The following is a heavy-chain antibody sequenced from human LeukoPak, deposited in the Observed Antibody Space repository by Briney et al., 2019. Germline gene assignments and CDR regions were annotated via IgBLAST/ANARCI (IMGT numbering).Heavy chain of an antibody. CDR3: AKGRRYYYYGMDV. D-gene: IGHD6-25*01. Sequence: PGGSLRLSCAASGFTFISYAMSWVRRALGEGLEWVSAICGSGGSTYYAGSVKGRFTLSRDNSKNTLYLQMNSLRAKDTAVYYCAKGRRYYYYGMDVWGQGTTVTVSS. V-gene: IGHV3-23*01. CDR1: GFTFISYA. J-gene: IGHJ6*02. CDR2: ICGSGGST.